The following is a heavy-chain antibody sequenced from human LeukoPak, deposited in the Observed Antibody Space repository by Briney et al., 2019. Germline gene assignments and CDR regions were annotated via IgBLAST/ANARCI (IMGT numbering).Heavy chain of an antibody. CDR3: ARHPSATVWFDP. Sequence: SETVSLTCAVSGYSISSGYYWGWIRQPPGKGLEWIGSIYHSGSTYYNPSLKSRVTISVDTSKNQFSLKLSSVTAADTAVYYCARHPSATVWFDPWGQGTLVTVSS. D-gene: IGHD1-26*01. CDR2: IYHSGST. V-gene: IGHV4-38-2*01. J-gene: IGHJ5*02. CDR1: GYSISSGYY.